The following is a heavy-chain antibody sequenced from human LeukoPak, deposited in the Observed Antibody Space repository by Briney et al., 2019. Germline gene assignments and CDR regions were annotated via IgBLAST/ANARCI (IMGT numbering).Heavy chain of an antibody. CDR3: ARGQYYGSGSHNWFDP. CDR1: GYTFTSYG. D-gene: IGHD3-10*01. J-gene: IGHJ5*02. CDR2: ISAYNGNT. V-gene: IGHV1-18*04. Sequence: ASVKVSCKASGYTFTSYGISWVRQAPGQGLEWMGRISAYNGNTNYAQKLQGRVTMTTDTSTSTAYMELRSLRSDDTAVYYCARGQYYGSGSHNWFDPWGQGTLVTVSS.